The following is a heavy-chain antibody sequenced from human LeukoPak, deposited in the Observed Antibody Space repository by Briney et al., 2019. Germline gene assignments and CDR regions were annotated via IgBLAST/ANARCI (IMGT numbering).Heavy chain of an antibody. CDR2: IYYSGST. J-gene: IGHJ4*02. Sequence: RPSETLSLTCTVSGGSISSYYWSWIRQPPGKGLEWIGYIYYSGSTNYNPSLKSRVTISVDTSKNQFSLKLSSVTAADTAVYYCAREYGIPGPFDYWGQGTLVTVSS. D-gene: IGHD5-18*01. CDR3: AREYGIPGPFDY. V-gene: IGHV4-59*12. CDR1: GGSISSYY.